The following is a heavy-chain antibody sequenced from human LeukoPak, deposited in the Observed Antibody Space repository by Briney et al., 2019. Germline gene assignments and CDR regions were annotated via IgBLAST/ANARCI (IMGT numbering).Heavy chain of an antibody. CDR3: AREGYSGYGHDAFDI. J-gene: IGHJ3*02. D-gene: IGHD5-12*01. CDR1: GFTVSSNY. Sequence: GGSLRLSCAASGFTVSSNYMNWVRQAPGKGLEWVSVIYSGDSTYYADSVKGRFTISRDNSKNTLYLQMNSLRAEDTAVYYCAREGYSGYGHDAFDIWGQGTMVTVSS. V-gene: IGHV3-53*01. CDR2: IYSGDST.